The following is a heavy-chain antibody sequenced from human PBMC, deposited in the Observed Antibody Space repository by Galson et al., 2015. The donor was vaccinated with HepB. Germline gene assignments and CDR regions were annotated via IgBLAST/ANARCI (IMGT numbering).Heavy chain of an antibody. CDR2: ISYSGKTI. Sequence: LRLSCAASGFTFTTFGMNWVRQAPGKGLEWVSYISYSGKTIYYADSLKGRFTISRDNAKNSVYLDMNSLTTEDTAVYYCARSYCSGGSCYSDFDYWGRGTLVTVSS. V-gene: IGHV3-48*01. CDR3: ARSYCSGGSCYSDFDY. D-gene: IGHD2-15*01. J-gene: IGHJ4*02. CDR1: GFTFTTFG.